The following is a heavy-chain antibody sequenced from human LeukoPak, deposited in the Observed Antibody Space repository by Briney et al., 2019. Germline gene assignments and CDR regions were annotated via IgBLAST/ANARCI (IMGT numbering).Heavy chain of an antibody. CDR2: IYYSGST. CDR1: GGSISSYY. J-gene: IGHJ4*02. D-gene: IGHD6-19*01. V-gene: IGHV4-59*01. Sequence: PSETLSLTCTVSGGSISSYYWSWIRQPPGKGLEWIGYIYYSGSTNYNPSLKSRVTISVDTSKNQFSLKLSSVTAADTAVHYCARDSVAGTFDYWGQGTLVTVSS. CDR3: ARDSVAGTFDY.